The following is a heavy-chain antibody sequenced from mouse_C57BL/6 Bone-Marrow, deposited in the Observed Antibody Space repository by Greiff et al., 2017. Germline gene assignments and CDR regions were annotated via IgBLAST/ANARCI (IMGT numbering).Heavy chain of an antibody. CDR2: ISRGSSTI. Sequence: EVQGVESGGGLVKPGGSLKLSCAASGFTFSDYGMHWVRQAPEKGLEWVAYISRGSSTIYYADTVKGRFTISRDNAKNTLFLQMTRLRSEDTAMYYCANYYYGSSYAWFAYWGQGTLVTVSA. V-gene: IGHV5-17*01. J-gene: IGHJ3*01. CDR1: GFTFSDYG. D-gene: IGHD1-1*01. CDR3: ANYYYGSSYAWFAY.